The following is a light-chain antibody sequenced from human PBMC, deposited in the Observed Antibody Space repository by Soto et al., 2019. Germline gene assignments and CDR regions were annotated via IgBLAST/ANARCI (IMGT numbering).Light chain of an antibody. Sequence: EILLTQSPGTLSLSPGERATLSCRASQSVSSTYLSWYQLKPRQAPRLLIYGASTRATGIPDRFSGSGSGTDFTLTISRLEPEDFAVYYCQQYGFSFRAFGQGTKV. J-gene: IGKJ1*01. CDR2: GAS. CDR1: QSVSSTY. CDR3: QQYGFSFRA. V-gene: IGKV3-20*01.